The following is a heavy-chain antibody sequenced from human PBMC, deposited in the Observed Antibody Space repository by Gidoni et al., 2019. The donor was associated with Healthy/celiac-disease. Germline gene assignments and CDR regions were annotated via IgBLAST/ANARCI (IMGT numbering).Heavy chain of an antibody. CDR1: GFSLPTPGRC. V-gene: IGHV2-70*15. Sequence: QVTLRESVPALVQRTQTLPLTCTFSGFSLPTPGRCVSWIRQPPGKAREWLARVDWYGDKYYSESMKTRITISKDTSENQVVLTMTNVDHVDTDTYYCARTHFWNGKDDAVDVWGQGTLVTVSS. CDR3: ARTHFWNGKDDAVDV. D-gene: IGHD1-1*01. CDR2: VDWYGDK. J-gene: IGHJ3*01.